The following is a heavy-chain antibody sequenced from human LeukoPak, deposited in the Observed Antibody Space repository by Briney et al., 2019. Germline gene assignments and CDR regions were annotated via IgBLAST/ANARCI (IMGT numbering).Heavy chain of an antibody. V-gene: IGHV3-53*01. CDR1: GFTVISNY. J-gene: IGHJ4*02. D-gene: IGHD3-3*02. CDR2: IYSGGNT. CDR3: ARDLHPRLAGFFDH. Sequence: GGSLRLSCAASGFTVISNYMSWVRQPPGKGLEWVSVIYSGGNTYYADSVEGRFTISRDNSKNTLYLQMKTLKPEDTAVYYCARDLHPRLAGFFDHWGQGTLVTVSS.